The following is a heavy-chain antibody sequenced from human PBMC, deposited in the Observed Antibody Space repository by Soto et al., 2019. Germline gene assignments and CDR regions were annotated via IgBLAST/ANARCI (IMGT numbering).Heavy chain of an antibody. Sequence: QVHLQQWGAGLLKPSETLSLTCAVYGGSVNGYYWNWIRQPPGKGLEWIGEINHTGGTHYNPSLKSRVTMSIDTSKNQFSLRLSSVTAADTAIYYCATRITVFGLLIPPFDPWGQGTQVTVSS. J-gene: IGHJ5*02. D-gene: IGHD3-3*01. CDR2: INHTGGT. V-gene: IGHV4-34*02. CDR3: ATRITVFGLLIPPFDP. CDR1: GGSVNGYY.